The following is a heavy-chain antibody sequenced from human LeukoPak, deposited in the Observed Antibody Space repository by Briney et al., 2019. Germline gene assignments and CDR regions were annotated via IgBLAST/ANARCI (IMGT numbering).Heavy chain of an antibody. CDR1: GGSFSGYY. Sequence: PSETLSLTCAVYGGSFSGYYWSWIRQPPGKGLEWIGEINHSRSTNYNPSLKSRVTISVDTSKNQFSLKLSSVTAADTAVYYCARVVPGQYRLRMVGPNGRGWFDPWGQGTLVTVSS. V-gene: IGHV4-34*01. D-gene: IGHD1-26*01. CDR3: ARVVPGQYRLRMVGPNGRGWFDP. CDR2: INHSRST. J-gene: IGHJ5*02.